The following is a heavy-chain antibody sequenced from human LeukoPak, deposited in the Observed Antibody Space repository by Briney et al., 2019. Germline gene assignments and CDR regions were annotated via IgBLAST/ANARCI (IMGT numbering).Heavy chain of an antibody. CDR2: IGGGGGGT. Sequence: GGSLRLSCEASGFTFSTSGMGWVRQAPGKGLEWVSSIGGGGGGTYYADSVKGRFTISRDNSKNTLYLQMYSLRAEDTALYYCAKRDTGYYFDYWGQGTLVTVSS. CDR3: AKRDTGYYFDY. V-gene: IGHV3-23*01. J-gene: IGHJ4*02. CDR1: GFTFSTSG. D-gene: IGHD5-18*01.